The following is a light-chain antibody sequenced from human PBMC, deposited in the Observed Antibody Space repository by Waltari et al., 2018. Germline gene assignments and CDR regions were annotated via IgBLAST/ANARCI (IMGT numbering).Light chain of an antibody. CDR3: QQYYNTPRT. J-gene: IGKJ1*01. Sequence: DIVMTQSPDSLAVSLGERATINCKPSQSVFHSSNNKDYLAWYQQRPRQAPKLLIYWASMQAAVVSHRVSGGGSVTDFTLTISNVQAEDVAVYYCQQYYNTPRTFGQGTKVEIK. CDR1: QSVFHSSNNKDY. CDR2: WAS. V-gene: IGKV4-1*01.